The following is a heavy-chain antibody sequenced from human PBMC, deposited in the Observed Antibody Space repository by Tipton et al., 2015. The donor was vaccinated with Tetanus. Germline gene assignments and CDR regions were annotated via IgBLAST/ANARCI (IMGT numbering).Heavy chain of an antibody. Sequence: TLSLTCTVSGGSISSYYWSWIRQPPGKGLEWIGYIYYSGSTNYNPSLKSRVTIPVDTSKNQFSLKLSSVTAADTAVYYCAKGADDFWSGYNYGMDVWGQGTTVTVSS. D-gene: IGHD3-3*01. CDR3: AKGADDFWSGYNYGMDV. CDR1: GGSISSYY. J-gene: IGHJ6*02. CDR2: IYYSGST. V-gene: IGHV4-59*01.